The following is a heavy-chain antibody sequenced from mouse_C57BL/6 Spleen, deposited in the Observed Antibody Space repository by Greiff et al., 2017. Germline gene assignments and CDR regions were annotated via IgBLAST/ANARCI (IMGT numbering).Heavy chain of an antibody. CDR1: GYTFTSYG. V-gene: IGHV1-81*01. CDR3: ASSSGVAYYAVDY. J-gene: IGHJ4*01. D-gene: IGHD1-1*01. Sequence: VQLQQSGAELARPGASVKLSCKASGYTFTSYGISWVKQRTGQGLEWIGEIYPRSGNTYYNEKFKGKATLTADKSSSTAYMELRSLTSENSAVYFGASSSGVAYYAVDYWGQGTTVTVSS. CDR2: IYPRSGNT.